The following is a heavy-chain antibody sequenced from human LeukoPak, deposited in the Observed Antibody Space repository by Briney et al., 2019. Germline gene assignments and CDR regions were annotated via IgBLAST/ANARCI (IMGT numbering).Heavy chain of an antibody. D-gene: IGHD3-22*01. CDR3: ARDLSPQTGYYDSSGSYYYYYGMDV. CDR2: ISSSISYL. Sequence: GGSLRLSCAASGFTFSSYSMNWVRQAPGKGLEWVSSISSSISYLYYADSVKGRFTISRDNAKNSLYLQMNSLRAEDTAVYYCARDLSPQTGYYDSSGSYYYYYGMDVWGQGTTVTVSS. CDR1: GFTFSSYS. V-gene: IGHV3-21*01. J-gene: IGHJ6*02.